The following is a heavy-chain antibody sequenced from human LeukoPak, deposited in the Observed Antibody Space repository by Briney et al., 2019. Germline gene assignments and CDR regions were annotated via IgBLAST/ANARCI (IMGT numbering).Heavy chain of an antibody. CDR2: ISAYNGNT. Sequence: ASVKVSCKASGYTFTSYGISWVRQAPGQGLEWMGWISAYNGNTNYAQKLQGRVTMTTDTSTSTAYMELRSLRSDDTAAYYCARGYYDSSGYPHFDYWGQGTLVTVSS. CDR3: ARGYYDSSGYPHFDY. V-gene: IGHV1-18*01. D-gene: IGHD3-22*01. CDR1: GYTFTSYG. J-gene: IGHJ4*02.